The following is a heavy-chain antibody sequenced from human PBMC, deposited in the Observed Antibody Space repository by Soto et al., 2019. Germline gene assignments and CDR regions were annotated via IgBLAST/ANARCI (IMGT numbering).Heavy chain of an antibody. D-gene: IGHD3-10*01. Sequence: SEPQPLTCTVSGGKISSRGDYCGWIRKPPGKGLEWIGSIYYSGSSYYSPSLKSRVTISVDTSKNQFSLKLSSVTAADTAVYYCARQLGAGWFGDSGTDYWGQGILVTVS. CDR3: ARQLGAGWFGDSGTDY. CDR2: IYYSGSS. J-gene: IGHJ4*02. CDR1: GGKISSRGDY. V-gene: IGHV4-39*01.